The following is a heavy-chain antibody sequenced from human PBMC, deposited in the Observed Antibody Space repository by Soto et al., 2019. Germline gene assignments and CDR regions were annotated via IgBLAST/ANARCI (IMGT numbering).Heavy chain of an antibody. Sequence: ASVKVSCKASGYTFTSYYMHWVRQAPGQGLEWMGIINPSGGSTSYAQKFRGRVTMTRDTSTSTVYMELSSLRSEDTAVYYCARILGGATIGYYYYGMDVWGQGTTVTVSS. CDR1: GYTFTSYY. CDR2: INPSGGST. V-gene: IGHV1-46*01. D-gene: IGHD1-26*01. J-gene: IGHJ6*02. CDR3: ARILGGATIGYYYYGMDV.